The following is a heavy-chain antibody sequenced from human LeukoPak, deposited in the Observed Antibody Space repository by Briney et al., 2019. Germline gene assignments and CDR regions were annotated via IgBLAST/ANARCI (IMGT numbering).Heavy chain of an antibody. J-gene: IGHJ4*02. CDR1: RFTFSSYG. Sequence: QPGRPLRLSCAASRFTFSSYGMHWVRQAPGKGLEWVAVISDDGFTKDYTRSVKGRFTISRDNSKNTLYLEMNSLRVEDTAVYYCAKEGAATRNMRYCFDCWCQGTLVTVSS. D-gene: IGHD6-13*01. CDR3: AKEGAATRNMRYCFDC. V-gene: IGHV3-30*18. CDR2: ISDDGFTK.